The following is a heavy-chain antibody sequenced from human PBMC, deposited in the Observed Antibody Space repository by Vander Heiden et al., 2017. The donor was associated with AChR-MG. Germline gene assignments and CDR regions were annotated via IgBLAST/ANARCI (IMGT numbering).Heavy chain of an antibody. V-gene: IGHV4-34*01. CDR3: ARSREGGFDP. Sequence: QVQLQQWGAGLLKPSETLSLTCAVYGGSFSGYYLSWIRQPPGKGLEWIGEINHSGSTNYNPSLKSRVTISVDTSKNQFSLKLSSVTAADTAVYYCARSREGGFDPWGQGTLVTVSS. CDR2: INHSGST. CDR1: GGSFSGYY. J-gene: IGHJ5*02. D-gene: IGHD1-26*01.